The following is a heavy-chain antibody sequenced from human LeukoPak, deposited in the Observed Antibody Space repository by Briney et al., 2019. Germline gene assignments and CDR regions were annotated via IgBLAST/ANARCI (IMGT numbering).Heavy chain of an antibody. J-gene: IGHJ4*02. CDR1: GYTFTRYD. D-gene: IGHD2-15*01. V-gene: IGHV1-2*02. CDR2: INPNSGGT. CDR3: ARALGYGAAQSY. Sequence: ASVKVSCKASGYTFTRYDINWVRQATGQGLEWMGWINPNSGGTNYAQKFQGRVTMTRDTSISTAYMELSRLRSDDTAVYYCARALGYGAAQSYWGQGTLVTVSS.